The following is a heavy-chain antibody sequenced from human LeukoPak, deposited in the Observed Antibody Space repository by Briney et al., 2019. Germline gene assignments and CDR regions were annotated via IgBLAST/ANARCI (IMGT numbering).Heavy chain of an antibody. CDR3: ARAFDSSGYNSGY. Sequence: PGGSLRVSCAASVFTSRDYSMTWIRQAPGKGLDSASSFSRSSCYIHYAEAVKGRFTISRDNAKKSLFLQMNSLRDEDTAIYYCARAFDSSGYNSGYWGQGTLVTVSS. CDR1: VFTSRDYS. CDR2: FSRSSCYI. J-gene: IGHJ4*02. V-gene: IGHV3-21*01. D-gene: IGHD3-22*01.